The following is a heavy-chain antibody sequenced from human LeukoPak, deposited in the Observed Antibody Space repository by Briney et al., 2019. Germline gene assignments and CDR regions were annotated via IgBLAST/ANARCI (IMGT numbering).Heavy chain of an antibody. CDR2: INPNSGGT. V-gene: IGHV1-2*02. J-gene: IGHJ4*02. CDR1: GYTFTGYY. Sequence: ASVKVSCKASGYTFTGYYMHWVRQAPGQGLEWMGWINPNSGGTNYAQKFQGRVTMTRDTSISTAYMELSRLRSEDTAVYYCARWHGASYQLDYWGQGTLVTVSS. D-gene: IGHD1-26*01. CDR3: ARWHGASYQLDY.